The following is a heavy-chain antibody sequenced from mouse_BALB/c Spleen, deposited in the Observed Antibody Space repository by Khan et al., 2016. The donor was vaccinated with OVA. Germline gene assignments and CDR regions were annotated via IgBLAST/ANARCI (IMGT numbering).Heavy chain of an antibody. CDR3: ARLAYYYDSEGFAY. J-gene: IGHJ3*01. Sequence: EVELVESGGDLVKPGGSLKLSCAASGFTFSTYGMSWVRQTPDNRLEWVATVSTGGCYTYYPDSVKGRFTISRANAKNNLYLQMSSLKSEDTAIFYCARLAYYYDSEGFAYWGQGTLVTVSA. D-gene: IGHD1-1*01. CDR2: VSTGGCYT. V-gene: IGHV5-6*01. CDR1: GFTFSTYG.